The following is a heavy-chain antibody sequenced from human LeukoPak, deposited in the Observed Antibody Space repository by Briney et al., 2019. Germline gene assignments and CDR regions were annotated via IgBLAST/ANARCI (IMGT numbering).Heavy chain of an antibody. V-gene: IGHV3-23*01. CDR2: VSGSGAST. D-gene: IGHD2-21*01. Sequence: PGGSLRLSCAASGFTFSTYGITWFRQAPGKGLEWVSGVSGSGASTYYADSVKGRFTISRDNAKNTLYLQMNSLRAEDTAVYYCARAIWGLDIWGQGTMVTVSS. CDR1: GFTFSTYG. CDR3: ARAIWGLDI. J-gene: IGHJ3*02.